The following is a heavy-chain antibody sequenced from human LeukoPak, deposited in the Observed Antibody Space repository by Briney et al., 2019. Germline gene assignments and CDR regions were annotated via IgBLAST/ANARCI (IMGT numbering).Heavy chain of an antibody. CDR1: GGSFSGYY. Sequence: PSETLSLTCAVYGGSFSGYYWSWIRQPPGKGLEWIGEINHSGSTNYNPSLKSRVTISVDTSKNQFSLKLSSVTAADTAVYYCARRKGRTAMVDYWGQGTLVTVSS. D-gene: IGHD5-18*01. J-gene: IGHJ4*02. CDR2: INHSGST. CDR3: ARRKGRTAMVDY. V-gene: IGHV4-34*01.